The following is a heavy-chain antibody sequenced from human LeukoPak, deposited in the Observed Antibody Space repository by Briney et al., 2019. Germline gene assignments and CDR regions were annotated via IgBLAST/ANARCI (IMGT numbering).Heavy chain of an antibody. CDR1: GGSISSYY. D-gene: IGHD6-19*01. V-gene: IGHV4-59*01. J-gene: IGHJ4*02. Sequence: PSETLSLTCTVSGGSISSYYWSWIRQPPGKGLEWIGYIYYSGSTNYNPSLKSRVTISVDTSKNQFCLKLSSVTAADTAVYYCARGAVTGPVGYWGQGTLVTVSS. CDR2: IYYSGST. CDR3: ARGAVTGPVGY.